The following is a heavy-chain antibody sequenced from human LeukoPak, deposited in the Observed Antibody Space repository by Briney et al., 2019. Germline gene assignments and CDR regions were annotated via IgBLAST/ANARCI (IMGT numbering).Heavy chain of an antibody. V-gene: IGHV4-59*08. CDR1: GGSIIDYY. D-gene: IGHD3-22*01. CDR3: ARHDGASSYSWYYYYYMDV. Sequence: PSETLSLTCTVSGGSIIDYYWSWIRQPPGKGLEWIGYIYYTGSTKYKSSLKSRVTISVDTSKNQFSLRLSSVTAADTAVYYCARHDGASSYSWYYYYYMDVWGKGTTVTVSS. CDR2: IYYTGST. J-gene: IGHJ6*03.